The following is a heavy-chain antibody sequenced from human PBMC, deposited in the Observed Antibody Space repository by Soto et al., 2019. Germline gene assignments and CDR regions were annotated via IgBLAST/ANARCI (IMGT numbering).Heavy chain of an antibody. J-gene: IGHJ5*02. CDR2: IIPVFAIP. Sequence: SVKVSCKNSGGNFNSYAITWVRQAPGQGLEWVGGIIPVFAIPHYAQNLQGRVTITADESTSTTYMELSGLRSDDTAVYYCARGYFDFWRGDSWGQGTLVTVSS. CDR1: GGNFNSYA. D-gene: IGHD3-3*01. V-gene: IGHV1-69*13. CDR3: ARGYFDFWRGDS.